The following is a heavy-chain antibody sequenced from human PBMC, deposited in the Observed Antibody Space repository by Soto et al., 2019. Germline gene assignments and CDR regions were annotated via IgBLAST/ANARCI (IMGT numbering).Heavy chain of an antibody. Sequence: QVQLVESGGGVVQPGRSLRLSCAASGFTFSSYAMHWVRQAPGKGLEWVAVISYDGSNKYYADSVKGRFTISRDNSKNTLYLQMNSLRAEDTAVYYCARDRGSGYSGYDLGDWGQGTLVTVSS. CDR1: GFTFSSYA. D-gene: IGHD5-12*01. CDR2: ISYDGSNK. J-gene: IGHJ4*02. CDR3: ARDRGSGYSGYDLGD. V-gene: IGHV3-30-3*01.